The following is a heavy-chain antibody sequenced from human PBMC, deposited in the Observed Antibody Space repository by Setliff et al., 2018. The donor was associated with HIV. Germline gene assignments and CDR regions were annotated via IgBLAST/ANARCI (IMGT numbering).Heavy chain of an antibody. D-gene: IGHD3-22*01. CDR3: ARGMDYYDTSGYYQYYFDY. CDR1: GYSFTNHY. J-gene: IGHJ4*02. CDR2: INPTGGST. Sequence: ASVKVSCKPSGYSFTNHYMHWVRQAPGQGLEWMGVINPTGGSTRNTQKFQGRVAMTRDTSTSTAYMELSRLRSDDTAVYYCARGMDYYDTSGYYQYYFDYWGQGTLVTVSS. V-gene: IGHV1-46*01.